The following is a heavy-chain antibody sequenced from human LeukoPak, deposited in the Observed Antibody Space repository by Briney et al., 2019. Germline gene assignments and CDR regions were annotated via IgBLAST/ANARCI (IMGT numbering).Heavy chain of an antibody. Sequence: NPNSGNTGYAQKFQGRVTMTRNTSISTAYMELSSLRSEDTAVYYCARANQWLVSYYYGMDVWGQGTTVTVSS. CDR2: NPNSGNT. CDR3: ARANQWLVSYYYGMDV. J-gene: IGHJ6*02. V-gene: IGHV1-8*01. D-gene: IGHD6-19*01.